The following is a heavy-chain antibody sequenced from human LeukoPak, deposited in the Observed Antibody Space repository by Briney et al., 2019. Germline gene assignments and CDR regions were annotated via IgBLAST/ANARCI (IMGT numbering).Heavy chain of an antibody. V-gene: IGHV4-4*02. CDR3: ASQGDYYYYGMDV. J-gene: IGHJ6*04. Sequence: SGTLSLTCAVSGGSISSSNWWSWVRQPPGKGLEWIGEIYHSGGTNYNPSLKSRVTISVDKSKNQFPLKLSSVTAADTAVYYCASQGDYYYYGMDVWGKGTTVTVSS. CDR2: IYHSGGT. CDR1: GGSISSSNW.